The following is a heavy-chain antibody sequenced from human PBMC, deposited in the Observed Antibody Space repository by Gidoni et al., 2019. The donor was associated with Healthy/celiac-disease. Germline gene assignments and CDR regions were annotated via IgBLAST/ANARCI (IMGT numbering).Heavy chain of an antibody. D-gene: IGHD1-26*01. J-gene: IGHJ6*02. Sequence: QVQLVESGGGVVQPGRSLRLACAASGFTFSSYGMPWVRQAPGQGMEWVAVIWYDGSNKYYADSVKGRFTISRDNSKNTLYLQMNSLRAEDTAVYYCARDQYSGSYRLPVPPGMDVWGQGTTVTVSS. CDR2: IWYDGSNK. CDR3: ARDQYSGSYRLPVPPGMDV. V-gene: IGHV3-33*01. CDR1: GFTFSSYG.